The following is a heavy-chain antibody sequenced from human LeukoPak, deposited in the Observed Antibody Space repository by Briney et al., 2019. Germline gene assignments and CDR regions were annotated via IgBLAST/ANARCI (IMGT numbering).Heavy chain of an antibody. V-gene: IGHV4-38-2*02. D-gene: IGHD3-10*01. CDR2: IYHTGTT. CDR3: ARDAHIRMAFDV. J-gene: IGHJ3*01. CDR1: GYSIISDYY. Sequence: SETLSLTCTVSGYSIISDYYWGWVRQPPGKELEWIGSIYHTGTTYYNPSLRSRVTISVDTSKNQFSLKLNSMTAADTAVYYCARDAHIRMAFDVWGQGTRVTVSS.